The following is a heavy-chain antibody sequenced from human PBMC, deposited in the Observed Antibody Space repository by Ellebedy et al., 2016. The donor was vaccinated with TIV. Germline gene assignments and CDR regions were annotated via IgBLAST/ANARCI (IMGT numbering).Heavy chain of an antibody. J-gene: IGHJ4*02. CDR1: GFTFSNYA. Sequence: PGGFLRLSCVASGFTFSNYAMSWVRQIPGKGLEWVSGISGNGISAYYADSVKGRFTISRDNSKNTLYLQMNSLRAEDTAVYYCAKDRLRFLDYWGQGTLVTVSS. D-gene: IGHD4-17*01. CDR2: ISGNGISA. CDR3: AKDRLRFLDY. V-gene: IGHV3-23*01.